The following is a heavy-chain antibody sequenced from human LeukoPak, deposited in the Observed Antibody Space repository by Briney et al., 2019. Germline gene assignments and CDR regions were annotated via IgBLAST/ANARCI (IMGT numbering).Heavy chain of an antibody. J-gene: IGHJ4*02. CDR2: INPSGGST. CDR3: ARDRSVPAAMYYFDY. D-gene: IGHD2-2*01. Sequence: ASVKVSCKASGYTFTSYYMHWVRQAPGQGLEWVGIINPSGGSTSYAQKFQGRVTMTRDTSTSTVYMELSSLRSEDTAVYYCARDRSVPAAMYYFDYWGQGTLVTVSS. CDR1: GYTFTSYY. V-gene: IGHV1-46*03.